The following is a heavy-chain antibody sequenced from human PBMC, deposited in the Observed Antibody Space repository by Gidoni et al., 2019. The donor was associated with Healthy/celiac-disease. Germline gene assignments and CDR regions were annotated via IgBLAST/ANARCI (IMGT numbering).Heavy chain of an antibody. CDR3: AKDGSDDYYYYYMDV. J-gene: IGHJ6*03. D-gene: IGHD2-2*03. CDR2: MSGSGDNT. CDR1: RFTFSSFA. Sequence: EVQLLKSGGGLVQLGGSLRLSCAASRFTFSSFAMSWVRQAPGKGLEWGSLMSGSGDNTSYADSVQGRFPISSDNSKTTLYLQMNSLRDEDTAVHYCAKDGSDDYYYYYMDVWGKGTTVTVSS. V-gene: IGHV3-23*01.